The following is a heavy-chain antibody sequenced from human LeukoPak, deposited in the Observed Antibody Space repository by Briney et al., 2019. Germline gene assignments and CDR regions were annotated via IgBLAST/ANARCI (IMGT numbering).Heavy chain of an antibody. CDR3: ARVSLGNNYGSGSYDY. CDR1: GFTFSSYE. CDR2: ISSSGSTI. V-gene: IGHV3-48*03. D-gene: IGHD3-10*01. Sequence: GGSLRLSCAASGFTFSSYEMNWVRQAPGKGLEWVSYISSSGSTIYYADSVKGRFTISRDNAKNSLYLQMSSLRAEDTAVYYCARVSLGNNYGSGSYDYWGQGTLVTVSS. J-gene: IGHJ4*02.